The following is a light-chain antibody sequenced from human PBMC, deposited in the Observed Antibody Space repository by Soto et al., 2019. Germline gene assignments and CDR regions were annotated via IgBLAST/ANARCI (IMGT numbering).Light chain of an antibody. CDR3: SSYTTTPTLV. J-gene: IGLJ2*01. CDR2: DVT. V-gene: IGLV2-14*03. CDR1: SSDVGRYNY. Sequence: QSALTQPASVSGSPGQSITISCTGTSSDVGRYNYVSWFQQHPGKAPKLMIYDVTNRPSGISNRFSGSKSGNTASLTISGLQAEDEAHYYCSSYTTTPTLVFGGGTKLTVL.